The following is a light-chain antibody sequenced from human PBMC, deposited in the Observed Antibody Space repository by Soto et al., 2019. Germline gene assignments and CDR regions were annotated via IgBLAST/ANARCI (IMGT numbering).Light chain of an antibody. Sequence: DVVMTPSPLALPVTLGQPSSISCRSSQSLLYSDGNTHLNWFHQRPGQSPSRLIAKVSNRDSGVTDTFSGSESGTDFTLKISRVEAEDVGVSYCMEGTHWPPYTFGRGTKLEIK. CDR3: MEGTHWPPYT. CDR1: QSLLYSDGNTH. CDR2: KVS. V-gene: IGKV2-30*01. J-gene: IGKJ2*01.